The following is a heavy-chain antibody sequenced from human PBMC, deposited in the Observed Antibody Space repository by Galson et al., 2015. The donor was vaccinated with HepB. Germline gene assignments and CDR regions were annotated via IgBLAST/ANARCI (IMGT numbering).Heavy chain of an antibody. V-gene: IGHV1-69*04. Sequence: SVKVSCKASGGTFSSYTISWVRQAPGQGLEWMGRIIPILGIANYAQKFQGRVTITADKSTSTAYMELSSLRSEDTAVYYCARDSPAAAGTMSFDYWSQGTLVTASS. CDR3: ARDSPAAAGTMSFDY. CDR2: IIPILGIA. CDR1: GGTFSSYT. J-gene: IGHJ4*02. D-gene: IGHD6-13*01.